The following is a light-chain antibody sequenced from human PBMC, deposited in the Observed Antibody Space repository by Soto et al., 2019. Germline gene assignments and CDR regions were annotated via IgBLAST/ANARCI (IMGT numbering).Light chain of an antibody. V-gene: IGKV3-11*01. Sequence: EIVLTQSPATLSLSPVERAAPAVRASQSVSSYLAWYQQKPGQTPRLLIYDASNRATGIPARFSGSGSGTDFTLTISSLEPEDFAVYYCQQRSNWPPSFGPGTKVDIK. CDR1: QSVSSY. CDR2: DAS. CDR3: QQRSNWPPS. J-gene: IGKJ3*01.